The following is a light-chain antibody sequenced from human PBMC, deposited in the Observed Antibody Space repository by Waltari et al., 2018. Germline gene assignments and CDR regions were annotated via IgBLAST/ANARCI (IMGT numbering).Light chain of an antibody. CDR2: EVS. CDR3: SSYTTSSAPGV. V-gene: IGLV2-14*01. J-gene: IGLJ1*01. CDR1: DSDVGAYDF. Sequence: QSALTQPASVSGSPGQSITISCSGTDSDVGAYDFVSWYQQHPGKVPHLIIYEVSNRPSGISNRFSASNSGNTASLTISGLRAEDEADYYCSSYTTSSAPGVFGTGTRVTVL.